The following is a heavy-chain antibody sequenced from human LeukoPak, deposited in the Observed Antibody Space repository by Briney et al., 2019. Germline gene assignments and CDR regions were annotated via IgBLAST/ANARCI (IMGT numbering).Heavy chain of an antibody. J-gene: IGHJ4*02. CDR1: GGSISSYY. V-gene: IGHV4-59*01. CDR2: IYYSGST. D-gene: IGHD3-16*01. CDR3: ARHPDTYYFDY. Sequence: SETLSLTCTVSGGSISSYYWSWLRQPPGKGLEWIGYIYYSGSTNYNPSLKSRVTISVDTSKNQFSLKLSSVTAADTAVYYCARHPDTYYFDYWGQGTLVTVSS.